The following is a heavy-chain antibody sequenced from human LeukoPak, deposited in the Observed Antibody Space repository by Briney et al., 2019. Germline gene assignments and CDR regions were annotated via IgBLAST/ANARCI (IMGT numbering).Heavy chain of an antibody. CDR2: IYYSGST. D-gene: IGHD3-22*01. CDR1: GGSISSSSYY. Sequence: PSETLSLTCTVSGGSISSSSYYWGWIRQPPGKGLEWIGSIYYSGSTYYNPSLKSRVTISVDTSKNQFSLKLSSVTAAETAVYYCATTRGYYDSSGYRYWGQGTLVTVSS. J-gene: IGHJ4*02. CDR3: ATTRGYYDSSGYRY. V-gene: IGHV4-39*01.